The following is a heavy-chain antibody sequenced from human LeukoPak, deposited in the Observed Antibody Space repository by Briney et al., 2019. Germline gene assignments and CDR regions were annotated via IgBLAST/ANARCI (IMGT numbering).Heavy chain of an antibody. J-gene: IGHJ6*03. Sequence: GGSLRLSCAASGFTFSNYGMNWVRQAPGKGLEWVAVISYDGSNKYYADSVKGRFTISRDNSKNTLYLQMNSLRAEDTAVYYCAKEEAGATVTTGAEDYYYYMDVWGKGTTVTVSS. CDR3: AKEEAGATVTTGAEDYYYYMDV. V-gene: IGHV3-30*18. CDR2: ISYDGSNK. CDR1: GFTFSNYG. D-gene: IGHD4-11*01.